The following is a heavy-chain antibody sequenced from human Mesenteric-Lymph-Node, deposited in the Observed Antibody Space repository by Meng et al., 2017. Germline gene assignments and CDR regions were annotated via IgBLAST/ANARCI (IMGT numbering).Heavy chain of an antibody. V-gene: IGHV4-4*07. CDR1: GGSISSSD. Sequence: GSLRLSCTVSGGSISSSDWNWIRQPAGEGLEWIGRIFPNGNTNYNPSLKSRVTISVDTSKNQFSLKLSSVTAADTAVYYCARGRLSGGYYKDYWGQGTLVTVSS. J-gene: IGHJ4*02. D-gene: IGHD1-26*01. CDR3: ARGRLSGGYYKDY. CDR2: IFPNGNT.